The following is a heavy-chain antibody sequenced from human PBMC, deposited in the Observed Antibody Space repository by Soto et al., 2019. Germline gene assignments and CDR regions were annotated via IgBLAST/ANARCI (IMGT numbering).Heavy chain of an antibody. CDR1: GGSISSYY. CDR2: IYYSGST. CDR3: ARSRYTSGWWTPPFDY. D-gene: IGHD6-19*01. Sequence: SETLSLTCAVSGGSISSYYWSWFRQPPGKGLEWIGYIYYSGSTNYNPSLKSRVTISVDTSKNQFSLKLTSVTAADTAVYYCARSRYTSGWWTPPFDYWGQGTLVTVSS. V-gene: IGHV4-59*01. J-gene: IGHJ4*02.